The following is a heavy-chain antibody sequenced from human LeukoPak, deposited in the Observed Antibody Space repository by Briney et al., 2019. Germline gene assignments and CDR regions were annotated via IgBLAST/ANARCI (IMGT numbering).Heavy chain of an antibody. CDR1: GFSLNTNAVA. CDR2: IYGNDDK. D-gene: IGHD4-17*01. J-gene: IGHJ5*02. Sequence: SGPTLVNPTQTLTLTCTFSGFSLNTNAVAVGWVRQPPGQALEGLTFIYGNDDKRYSPPLASRLTITKDTSKSQVVLTRTDMDYVDTATYYCVHRTMVTSVYHWGQGTLVTVSS. CDR3: VHRTMVTSVYH. V-gene: IGHV2-5*01.